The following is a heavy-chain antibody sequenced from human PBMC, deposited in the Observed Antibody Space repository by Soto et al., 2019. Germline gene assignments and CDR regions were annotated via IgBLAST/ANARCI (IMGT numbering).Heavy chain of an antibody. CDR1: YG. D-gene: IGHD5-12*01. CDR2: IKPDNGDT. J-gene: IGHJ5*02. V-gene: IGHV1-18*04. Sequence: YGISWIRQAPGQGLEWMGWIKPDNGDTNYAQKFQCRVTMTTDTSSNTAYMELRSLRSDDTAVYDCATSYDSGFDPWGQGTLV. CDR3: ATSYDSGFDP.